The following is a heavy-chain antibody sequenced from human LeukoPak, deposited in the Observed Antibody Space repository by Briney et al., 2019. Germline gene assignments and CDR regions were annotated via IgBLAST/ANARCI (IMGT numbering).Heavy chain of an antibody. D-gene: IGHD4/OR15-4a*01. CDR3: VRDDNGGAEDY. Sequence: PGGSLRLSCAASGVTFSSYSMNWVRQAPGKGLEWVSSISSSSSYIYYADSVKGRFTISRDNAKNTLYLQMNSLRAEDTAVYYCVRDDNGGAEDYWGQGTLVTVSS. CDR2: ISSSSSYI. J-gene: IGHJ4*02. V-gene: IGHV3-21*01. CDR1: GVTFSSYS.